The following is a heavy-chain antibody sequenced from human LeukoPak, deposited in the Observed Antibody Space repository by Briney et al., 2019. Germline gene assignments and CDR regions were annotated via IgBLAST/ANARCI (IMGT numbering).Heavy chain of an antibody. V-gene: IGHV1-8*03. J-gene: IGHJ6*03. Sequence: ASVKVSCKASGYMFTNYDSNGVRQATGQGLEWMGWMNRQSGNTGYAQKFRGRVTITRDTSITTAYMELSRLRSEDTAVYYCARGPNYSNFGSAYYYYMDVWGKGTTVTVSS. CDR1: GYMFTNYD. CDR3: ARGPNYSNFGSAYYYYMDV. D-gene: IGHD4-11*01. CDR2: MNRQSGNT.